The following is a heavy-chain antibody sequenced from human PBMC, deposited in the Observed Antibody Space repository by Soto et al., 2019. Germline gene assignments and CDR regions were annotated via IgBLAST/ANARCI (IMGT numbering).Heavy chain of an antibody. V-gene: IGHV4-31*03. CDR2: IYYTGST. Sequence: SETLSLTCTFSVGSIYTGGFYWSWIRQLPWKGLEWLGYIYYTGSTQYTPSLKSRLSISTDTSDNQFSLRLNSVTAADTAVYYCATSLVTSRARVEYLGQGTPDIVTS. CDR1: VGSIYTGGFY. CDR3: ATSLVTSRARVEY. D-gene: IGHD1-26*01. J-gene: IGHJ4*02.